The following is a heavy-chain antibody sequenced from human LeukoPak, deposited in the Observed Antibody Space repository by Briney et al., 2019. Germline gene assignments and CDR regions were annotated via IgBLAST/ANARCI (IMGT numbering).Heavy chain of an antibody. Sequence: GGSLRLSCAASGFTFSSYGMHWVRQAPGKGLEWVAVIWYDGSNKYYADSVKGRFTISRDNSKNTLYLQMNSLRAEDTAVYYCAKDNGYYSYYGMDVWGQGTTVTVSS. CDR2: IWYDGSNK. CDR1: GFTFSSYG. J-gene: IGHJ6*02. CDR3: AKDNGYYSYYGMDV. V-gene: IGHV3-33*06. D-gene: IGHD2-8*01.